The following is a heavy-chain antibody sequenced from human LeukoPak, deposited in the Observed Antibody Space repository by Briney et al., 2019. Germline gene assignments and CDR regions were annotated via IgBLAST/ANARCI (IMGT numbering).Heavy chain of an antibody. CDR3: AREGVKAEFDY. CDR1: GFTFDDYA. Sequence: GGSLRLSCAASGFTFDDYAMHWVRQAPGKGLEWVSGISWNSGSIGYADSVKGRFTISRDNAKNSLYLQMNSLRAEDTAVYYCAREGVKAEFDYWGQGTLATVSS. J-gene: IGHJ4*02. D-gene: IGHD3-16*01. V-gene: IGHV3-9*01. CDR2: ISWNSGSI.